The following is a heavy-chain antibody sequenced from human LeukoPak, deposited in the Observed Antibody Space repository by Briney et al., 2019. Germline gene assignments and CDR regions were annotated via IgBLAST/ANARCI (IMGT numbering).Heavy chain of an antibody. V-gene: IGHV4-61*09. CDR1: GASISSGSYY. J-gene: IGHJ4*02. CDR2: IYTSGNT. CDR3: ARDAKYQLPTY. D-gene: IGHD2-2*01. Sequence: PSQTLSLTCTVSGASISSGSYYWSWIWQPAGKGLEWIGHIYTSGNTNYNPSLKSRVTISVDTSKNQFSLKLSSVTAADTAVYYCARDAKYQLPTYWGQGTLVSVSS.